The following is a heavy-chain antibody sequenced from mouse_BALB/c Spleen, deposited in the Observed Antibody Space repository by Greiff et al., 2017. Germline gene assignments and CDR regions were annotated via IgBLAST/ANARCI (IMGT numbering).Heavy chain of an antibody. D-gene: IGHD2-14*01. V-gene: IGHV2-2*02. CDR3: ARTPNRYDGNYYAMDY. Sequence: QVHVKQSGPGLVQPSQSLSITCTVSGFSLTSYGVHWVRQSPGKGLEWLGVIWSGGSTDYNAAFISRLSISKDNSKSQVFFKMNSLQANDTAIYYCARTPNRYDGNYYAMDYWGQGTSVTVSS. CDR1: GFSLTSYG. J-gene: IGHJ4*01. CDR2: IWSGGST.